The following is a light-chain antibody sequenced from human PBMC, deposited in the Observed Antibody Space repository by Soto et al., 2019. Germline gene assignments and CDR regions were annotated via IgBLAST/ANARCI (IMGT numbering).Light chain of an antibody. V-gene: IGKV3-15*01. CDR3: QQYNNWPPTWT. CDR1: QSVRSN. CDR2: GAS. Sequence: EIVMTQSPATLSVSPGERATLSCRASQSVRSNLAWYQQKPGQPPRLLIYGASTRATGIPARFSGSGSGTEFTLTISSLQSEDFAVYYCQQYNNWPPTWTFGQGTKVEIK. J-gene: IGKJ1*01.